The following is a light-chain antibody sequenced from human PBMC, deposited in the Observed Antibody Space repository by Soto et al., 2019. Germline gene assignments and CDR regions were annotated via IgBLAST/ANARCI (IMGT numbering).Light chain of an antibody. CDR1: SSDVGGYNY. Sequence: QSALTQPASVSGSPGQSITISCTGTSSDVGGYNYVSWYQHHPGKAPKLMIYEGSQRPSGVSNRFSDSKSGNTASLTISGLQAEDEADYYCSSYTSSSTYVFGTGTKLTVL. CDR2: EGS. V-gene: IGLV2-14*01. J-gene: IGLJ1*01. CDR3: SSYTSSSTYV.